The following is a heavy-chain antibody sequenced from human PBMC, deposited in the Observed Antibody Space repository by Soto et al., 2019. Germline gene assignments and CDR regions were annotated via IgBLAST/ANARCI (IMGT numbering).Heavy chain of an antibody. CDR1: GGSISSSNW. J-gene: IGHJ4*02. V-gene: IGHV4-4*02. CDR3: ASRPEGFGEGFDY. CDR2: IYHSGST. Sequence: QVQLQESGPGLVKPSGTLSLTCAVSGGSISSSNWWSWVRQPPGKGLEWIGEIYHSGSTNYNPSLRCRVTISVDKSKNQFALKLSSVTAADTAVYYCASRPEGFGEGFDYWGQGTLVTVSS. D-gene: IGHD3-10*01.